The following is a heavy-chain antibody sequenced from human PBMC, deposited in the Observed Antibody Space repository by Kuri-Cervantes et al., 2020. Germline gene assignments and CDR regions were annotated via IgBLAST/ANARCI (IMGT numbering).Heavy chain of an antibody. D-gene: IGHD6-19*01. CDR2: IYYSGST. V-gene: IGHV4-59*01. Sequence: SETLSLTCNVSGGSISSYYWSWIRKPPGKGLEWIGYIYYSGSTNYNPSLKSRVTISVDTSKNQFSLKLSSVTAADTAVYYCGRFSYHSSGRNYYFDQWGQGTLVTVSS. CDR3: GRFSYHSSGRNYYFDQ. J-gene: IGHJ4*02. CDR1: GGSISSYY.